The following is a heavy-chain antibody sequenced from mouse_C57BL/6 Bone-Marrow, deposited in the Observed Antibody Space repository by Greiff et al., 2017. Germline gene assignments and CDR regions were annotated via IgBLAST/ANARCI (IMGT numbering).Heavy chain of an antibody. Sequence: QVQLQQPGAELVMPGASVKLSCKASGYTFTSYWMHWVKQRPGQGLEWIGEIDPSDSYTNYNQKFKGKSTLTVNKSSSTAYMELRSLTSEDSAVYYCARSYYGSSHWFAYWGQGTLVTVSA. CDR1: GYTFTSYW. CDR2: IDPSDSYT. V-gene: IGHV1-69*01. CDR3: ARSYYGSSHWFAY. D-gene: IGHD1-1*01. J-gene: IGHJ3*01.